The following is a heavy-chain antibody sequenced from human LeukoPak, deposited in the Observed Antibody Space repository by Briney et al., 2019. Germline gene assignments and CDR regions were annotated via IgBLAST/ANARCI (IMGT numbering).Heavy chain of an antibody. D-gene: IGHD5-24*01. Sequence: SETLSLTCTVSGDSISSYYWSWIRQSPGKGLERIAYIHCSGSTNYNPSLKSRLTISVDTSKNLFSLKLNSVTTADTAVYYCAAAGAYNYRLAYWGQGTLVTVSS. CDR1: GDSISSYY. CDR3: AAAGAYNYRLAY. J-gene: IGHJ4*02. V-gene: IGHV4-59*01. CDR2: IHCSGST.